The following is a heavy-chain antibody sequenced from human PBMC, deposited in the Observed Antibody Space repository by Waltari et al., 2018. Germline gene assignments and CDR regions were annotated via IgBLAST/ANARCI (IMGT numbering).Heavy chain of an antibody. CDR3: AKSRGSSYGTEYLDY. Sequence: GGSLRLSCAASGFTFRSYAMNWVRQAPGKGLEWVSLITGSGDSTYYADSVKGRFTVSRDNSKNTLYLQMNSLRAEDTAVYYCAKSRGSSYGTEYLDYWGQGTLVTVSS. D-gene: IGHD3-16*01. J-gene: IGHJ4*02. V-gene: IGHV3-23*01. CDR2: ITGSGDST. CDR1: GFTFRSYA.